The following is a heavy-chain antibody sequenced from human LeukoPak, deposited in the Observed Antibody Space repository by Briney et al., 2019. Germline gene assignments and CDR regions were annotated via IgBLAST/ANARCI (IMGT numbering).Heavy chain of an antibody. V-gene: IGHV3-66*01. Sequence: GGSLRLSCTAYDFTVSSFYMSWVRRAPGKGLEWVSAIYGGHGSFYADSVKGRFTISRDNSMNTLYLQMNRLRAEDTAVYYCARGDYVWGTYPGAFDIWGQGTKVTVSS. J-gene: IGHJ3*02. CDR1: DFTVSSFY. D-gene: IGHD3-16*02. CDR3: ARGDYVWGTYPGAFDI. CDR2: IYGGHGS.